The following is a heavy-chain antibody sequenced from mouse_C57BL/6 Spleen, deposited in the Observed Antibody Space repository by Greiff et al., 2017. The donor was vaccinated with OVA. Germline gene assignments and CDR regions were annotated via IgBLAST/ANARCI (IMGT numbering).Heavy chain of an antibody. V-gene: IGHV5-4*03. CDR2: ISDGGSYT. CDR1: GFTFSSYA. CDR3: ARGKSSYFDY. Sequence: EVNVVESGGGLVKPGGSLKLSCAASGFTFSSYAMSWVRQTPEKRLEWVATISDGGSYTYYPDNVKGRFTISRDNAKNNLYLQMSHLKSEDTAMYYCARGKSSYFDYWGQGTTLTVSS. J-gene: IGHJ2*01.